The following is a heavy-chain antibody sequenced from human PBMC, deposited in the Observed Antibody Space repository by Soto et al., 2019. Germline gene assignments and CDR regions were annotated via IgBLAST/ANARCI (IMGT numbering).Heavy chain of an antibody. CDR3: ARIGRLRWGDY. CDR2: ISSSSSTI. J-gene: IGHJ4*02. D-gene: IGHD4-17*01. CDR1: GFTFSSYS. Sequence: EVQVVESGGGLVQPGGSLRLSCAASGFTFSSYSMNWVRQAPGKGLEWVSYISSSSSTIYYADSVKGSFTISRDNANNSLYLQMNSLRAEDTAVYYCARIGRLRWGDYWGQGTLVTVSS. V-gene: IGHV3-48*01.